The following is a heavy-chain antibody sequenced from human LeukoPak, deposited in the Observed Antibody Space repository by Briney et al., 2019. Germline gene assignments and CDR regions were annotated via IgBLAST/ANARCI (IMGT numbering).Heavy chain of an antibody. Sequence: SETLSLTCTVSGGSISDKYWSWIRQLPGKGLEWIEYIHYSGTTSYNPSLKSRVVISVDTSKNQFSLKLNSVIAADTAMYYCATVPGYSYGYGYFDYWGQGTLVTVSS. CDR1: GGSISDKY. CDR3: ATVPGYSYGYGYFDY. J-gene: IGHJ4*02. V-gene: IGHV4-59*01. D-gene: IGHD5-18*01. CDR2: IHYSGTT.